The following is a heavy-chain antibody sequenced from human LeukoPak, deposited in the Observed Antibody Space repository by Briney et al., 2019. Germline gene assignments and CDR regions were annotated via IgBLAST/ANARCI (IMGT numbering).Heavy chain of an antibody. CDR2: INPNSGGT. CDR3: ASGYIGEY. J-gene: IGHJ4*02. CDR1: GYTFTDYY. D-gene: IGHD1-1*01. Sequence: ASVKVSCKASGYTFTDYYTHWVRQAPGQGLEWMGYINPNSGGTNYAQKFQGRVTMTRDTSISTAYMELSRLGSDDTALYYCASGYIGEYWGQGTLVTVSS. V-gene: IGHV1-2*02.